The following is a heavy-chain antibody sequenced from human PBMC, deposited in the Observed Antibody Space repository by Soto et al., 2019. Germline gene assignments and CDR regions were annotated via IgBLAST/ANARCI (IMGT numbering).Heavy chain of an antibody. CDR2: ISYDGDKK. V-gene: IGHV3-30*18. Sequence: QVQLVESGGGVVQPGRSLRLSCAASGFTFSNFGMHWVRQAPGKGLEWVTVISYDGDKKYYADSVKGRFTISRDNXKNTLYLQMNSLRAEDTAVYYCAKTLLWFGELVDHWGQGTLVTISS. CDR3: AKTLLWFGELVDH. D-gene: IGHD3-10*01. CDR1: GFTFSNFG. J-gene: IGHJ5*02.